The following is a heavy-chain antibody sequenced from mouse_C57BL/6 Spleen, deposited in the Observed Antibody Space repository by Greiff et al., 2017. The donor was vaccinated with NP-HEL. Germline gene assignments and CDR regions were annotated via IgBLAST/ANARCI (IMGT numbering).Heavy chain of an antibody. D-gene: IGHD2-3*01. CDR3: ARVGDGYWFAY. J-gene: IGHJ3*01. CDR2: ISSGSRTI. V-gene: IGHV5-17*01. CDR1: GFTFSDYG. Sequence: EVQLVESGGGLVKPGGSLKLSCAASGFTFSDYGMHWVRQAPEKGLEWVAYISSGSRTISYADTVKGRFTISRDNAKNTLFLQMTSLWSADTAMYYCARVGDGYWFAYWGQGTLVTVSA.